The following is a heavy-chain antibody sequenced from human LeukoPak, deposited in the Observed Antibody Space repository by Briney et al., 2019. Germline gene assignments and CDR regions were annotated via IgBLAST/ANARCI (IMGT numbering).Heavy chain of an antibody. D-gene: IGHD6-19*01. J-gene: IGHJ4*02. V-gene: IGHV3-23*01. CDR1: GFTFSSYA. CDR2: ISGSGGST. CDR3: ARPGIALAGDY. Sequence: GGSLRLSCAASGFTFSSYAMSWVRQAPGKGLEWVSGISGSGGSTYYADSVKGRFTIPRDNSKNTLYLQMNSLRAEDTAVYYCARPGIALAGDYWGQGALVTVSS.